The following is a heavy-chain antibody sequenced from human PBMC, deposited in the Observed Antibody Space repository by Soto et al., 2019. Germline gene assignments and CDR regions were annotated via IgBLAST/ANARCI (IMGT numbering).Heavy chain of an antibody. J-gene: IGHJ6*02. CDR3: ATSLELPLGVDV. Sequence: ASVKVSCKASGYTFTSYYMHWVRQAPGQGLEWMGIINPSGGSTSYAQKFQGSLTLTGDTSTDTAYMELTSLTSEDTAVYYCATSLELPLGVDVWGQGTTVTVSS. V-gene: IGHV1-46*01. CDR2: INPSGGST. D-gene: IGHD1-7*01. CDR1: GYTFTSYY.